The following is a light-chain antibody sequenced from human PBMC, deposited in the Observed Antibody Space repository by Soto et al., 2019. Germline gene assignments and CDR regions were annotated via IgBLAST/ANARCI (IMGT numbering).Light chain of an antibody. CDR1: QSVSSN. Sequence: VLTQSPGTLSLSPGERVTLSCRASQSVSSNLAWYQQKPGQAPRLLIYGASTRATGIPARFSGSGSGTEFTLTISSLQSEDFAVYYCQQYNNWPKTFGQGT. CDR3: QQYNNWPKT. J-gene: IGKJ1*01. V-gene: IGKV3-15*01. CDR2: GAS.